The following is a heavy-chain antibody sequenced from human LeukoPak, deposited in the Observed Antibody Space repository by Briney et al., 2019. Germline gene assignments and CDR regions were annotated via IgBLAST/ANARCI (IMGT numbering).Heavy chain of an antibody. D-gene: IGHD5-12*01. J-gene: IGHJ4*02. CDR2: INHSGST. Sequence: PSETLSLTCAVYGGSFSGYYWSWIRQPPGKGLEWIGEINHSGSTNYNPSLKSRATISVDTSKNQFSLKLSSVTAADTAVYYCARAGGYDPRPYYFDYWGQGTLVTVSS. CDR1: GGSFSGYY. V-gene: IGHV4-34*01. CDR3: ARAGGYDPRPYYFDY.